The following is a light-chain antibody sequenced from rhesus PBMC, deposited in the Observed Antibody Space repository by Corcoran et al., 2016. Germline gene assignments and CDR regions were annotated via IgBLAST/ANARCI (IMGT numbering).Light chain of an antibody. J-gene: IGKJ2*01. CDR3: QHNYGTPYS. CDR1: ENVNNY. V-gene: IGKV1-74*01. Sequence: DIQMTQSPSSLSASVGDRVTITCRTSENVNNYLNWYQQTPGKAPKLLIYKASTLQSGVPSRVSGSGSGTDYTFTISSLQSEDVATYYCQHNYGTPYSFGLGTKVEIK. CDR2: KAS.